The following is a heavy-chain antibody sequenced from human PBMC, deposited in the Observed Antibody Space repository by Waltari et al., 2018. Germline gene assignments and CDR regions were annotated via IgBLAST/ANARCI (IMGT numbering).Heavy chain of an antibody. CDR2: VHRNGRT. V-gene: IGHV4-4*02. J-gene: IGHJ4*02. CDR3: ARDLGRGLFLDS. CDR1: GDPMTGNSW. D-gene: IGHD2-15*01. Sequence: QSQLQESRPGLVKPSGTLSLTCVVSGDPMTGNSWWCWVRQSPDKGLEWIGQVHRNGRTNYNPSLASRAIVSLDSSWNQFSLRILSATAADTAVYYCARDLGRGLFLDSWGQGTLVTVSP.